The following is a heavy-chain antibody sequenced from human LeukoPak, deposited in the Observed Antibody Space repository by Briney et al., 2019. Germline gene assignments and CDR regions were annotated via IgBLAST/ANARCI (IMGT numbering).Heavy chain of an antibody. CDR2: IYTTGRT. V-gene: IGHV4-4*07. D-gene: IGHD3-16*02. CDR1: GGSISSYW. Sequence: SETLSLTCSVSGGSISSYWWSWIRQPAGKGLEFIGRIYTTGRTNYNPSLKSRVSMSVDTSKNKFSLELRSVTAADTAVYFCARAGYTISSYRFDYWGQGTLVTVSS. CDR3: ARAGYTISSYRFDY. J-gene: IGHJ4*02.